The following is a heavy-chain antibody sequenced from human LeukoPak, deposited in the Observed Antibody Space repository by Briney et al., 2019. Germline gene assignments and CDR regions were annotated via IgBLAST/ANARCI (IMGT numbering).Heavy chain of an antibody. CDR3: ARDLWKVDYYYYGMDV. Sequence: GGPLRLSCAASGFTVSTNYMSWVRQAPGKGLEWVSVIYPGGSTYYADSVKGRSTISRDDSKNTLYLQMNSLRAEDTAVYYCARDLWKVDYYYYGMDVWGQGTTVTVSS. D-gene: IGHD3-10*01. J-gene: IGHJ6*02. V-gene: IGHV3-66*01. CDR1: GFTVSTNY. CDR2: IYPGGST.